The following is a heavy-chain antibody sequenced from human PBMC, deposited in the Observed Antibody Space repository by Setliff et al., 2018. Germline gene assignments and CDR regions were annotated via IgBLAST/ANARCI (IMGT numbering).Heavy chain of an antibody. CDR1: GYTFTSYY. CDR2: INPDSGGT. CDR3: ARGPSNYDLLTGCDC. D-gene: IGHD3-9*01. V-gene: IGHV1-2*06. Sequence: ASVKVSCKASGYTFTSYYIHWVRQAPGQGLEWMGRINPDSGGTNYAQKFQGRVTMTRDTSITAAYMEPSRLRSDDSAVYYCARGPSNYDLLTGCDCWGQGTLVTVSS. J-gene: IGHJ4*02.